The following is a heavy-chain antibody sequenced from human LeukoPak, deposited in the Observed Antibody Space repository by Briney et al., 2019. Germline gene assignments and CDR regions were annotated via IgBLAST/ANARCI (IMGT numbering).Heavy chain of an antibody. CDR3: ARPPGLAGHYSFYYGVDV. Sequence: GGSLRLSCAASGFTVSNSYMNWVRQAPGKGLEWVSVIYSSGNTYYADSVRGRFIITRDNSEKTVYLQMNSLRAEDTAVYFCARPPGLAGHYSFYYGVDVWGQGTTVTVS. J-gene: IGHJ6*02. V-gene: IGHV3-66*04. D-gene: IGHD6-19*01. CDR2: IYSSGNT. CDR1: GFTVSNSY.